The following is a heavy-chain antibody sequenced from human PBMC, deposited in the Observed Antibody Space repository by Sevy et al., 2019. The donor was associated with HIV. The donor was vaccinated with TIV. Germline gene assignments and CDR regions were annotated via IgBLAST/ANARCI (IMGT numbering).Heavy chain of an antibody. V-gene: IGHV3-74*01. CDR1: GFTFSSHW. CDR2: INSHGTIT. CDR3: ARGQLLQFLEWPSYSLDV. J-gene: IGHJ6*02. Sequence: GGALRLSCAASGFTFSSHWMFWVRQAPGKGLMWVSHINSHGTITNYADSVKGRFAISRDNAKNTVYLRMDSLRAEDTAVYYCARGQLLQFLEWPSYSLDVWGQETTVTVSS. D-gene: IGHD3-3*01.